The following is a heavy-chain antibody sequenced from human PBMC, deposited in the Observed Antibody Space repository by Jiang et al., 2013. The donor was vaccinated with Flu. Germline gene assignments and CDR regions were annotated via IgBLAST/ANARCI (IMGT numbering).Heavy chain of an antibody. CDR3: ARRFDYAGNGDAFDI. Sequence: GAEVKKPGESLRISCQGSGYTFTSYWISWVRQMPGKGLEWMGKLDPSDSYTNYSPSFQGHVTISTDNSISTAYLQWSSPKASDTAMYYCARRFDYAGNGDAFDIWGQGTMVTVSS. J-gene: IGHJ3*02. V-gene: IGHV5-10-1*01. CDR1: GYTFTSYW. CDR2: LDPSDSYT. D-gene: IGHD4-17*01.